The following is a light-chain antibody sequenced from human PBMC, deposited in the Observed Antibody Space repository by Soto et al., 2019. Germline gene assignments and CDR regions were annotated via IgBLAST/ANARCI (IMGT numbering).Light chain of an antibody. CDR3: QQYGSSPPWT. CDR1: QSISSY. J-gene: IGKJ1*01. CDR2: DAS. Sequence: EIVLTQSPATLSLSPGERGTPSCRASQSISSYLGCYQQKPGQAPRLRICDASDRATGVPARFSGSGSGTGFTLTISSLEPEEVAVYYCQQYGSSPPWTFGQGTKV. V-gene: IGKV3-11*01.